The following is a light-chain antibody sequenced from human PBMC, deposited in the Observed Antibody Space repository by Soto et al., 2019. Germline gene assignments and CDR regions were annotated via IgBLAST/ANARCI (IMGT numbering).Light chain of an antibody. CDR3: CSYAGSSTSWV. Sequence: QSVLTQPASVSGSPGQSITISCTGTSSDAGNYNFVSWYQQHPGKAPKVIIYEDSTRPSGVSNRISGSKSGNTASLTISGLQAEDVADYYCCSYAGSSTSWVFGGGTKLTVL. CDR1: SSDAGNYNF. J-gene: IGLJ3*02. CDR2: EDS. V-gene: IGLV2-23*01.